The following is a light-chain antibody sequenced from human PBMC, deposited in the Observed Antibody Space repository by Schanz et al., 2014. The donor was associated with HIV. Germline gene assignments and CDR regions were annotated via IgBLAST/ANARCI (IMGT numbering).Light chain of an antibody. J-gene: IGKJ1*01. V-gene: IGKV3-20*01. CDR2: SAS. Sequence: EIVLTQSPGTLSLYPGERATLSCRASQTVSSSSLAWYQQEPGQSPRLLIYSASSRATGIPDRFSGSGSGTDFTLTISRLEPEDYAVYYCQLYGTPPWTFGQGTRVEVK. CDR3: QLYGTPPWT. CDR1: QTVSSSS.